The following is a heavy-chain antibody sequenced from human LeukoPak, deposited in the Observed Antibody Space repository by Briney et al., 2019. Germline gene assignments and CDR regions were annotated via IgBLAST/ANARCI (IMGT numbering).Heavy chain of an antibody. J-gene: IGHJ4*02. D-gene: IGHD1-1*01. CDR2: IKSKADGGTT. V-gene: IGHV3-15*01. CDR1: GFNFTNAW. Sequence: GGSLRLSCAASGFNFTNAWVSWVRRAPGKGLEWLGRIKSKADGGTTLYATSVEDRFAISRDDSINTLYLQMNSLKIEDTAVYYCTDPPTSLWGQGILVTVSS. CDR3: TDPPTSL.